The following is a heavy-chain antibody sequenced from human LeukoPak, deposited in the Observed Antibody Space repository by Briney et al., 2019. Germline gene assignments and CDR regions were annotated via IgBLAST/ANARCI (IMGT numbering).Heavy chain of an antibody. CDR1: GLTFSSYA. V-gene: IGHV3-23*01. CDR3: AKDKRAVSSGWLDY. CDR2: ISGSGGST. D-gene: IGHD6-19*01. Sequence: GGSLRLSCAASGLTFSSYAMSWVRQAPGKGLEWVSAISGSGGSTYYADSVKGRFTISRDNSKNTLYLQMNSLRAEDTAVYYCAKDKRAVSSGWLDYWGQGTLVTVSS. J-gene: IGHJ4*02.